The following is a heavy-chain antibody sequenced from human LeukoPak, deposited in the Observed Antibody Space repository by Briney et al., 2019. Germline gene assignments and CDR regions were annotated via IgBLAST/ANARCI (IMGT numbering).Heavy chain of an antibody. CDR2: INHSVST. D-gene: IGHD5-24*01. J-gene: IGHJ3*02. V-gene: IGHV4-34*01. CDR1: GGSFSGYY. Sequence: SETLSLTCAVYGGSFSGYYWSWIRQPPGKGLEWIGEINHSVSTNYNPSLKSRVTISVDTSKNQFSLKLSSVTAADTAVYYCARGGLHGAFDIWGQGTMVTVSS. CDR3: ARGGLHGAFDI.